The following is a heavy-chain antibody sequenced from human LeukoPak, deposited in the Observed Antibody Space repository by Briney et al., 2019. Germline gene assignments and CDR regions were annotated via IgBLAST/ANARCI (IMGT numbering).Heavy chain of an antibody. Sequence: SSETLSLTCAVYGGSFSGYYWSWIRQPPGKGLEWIGEINHSGSTNYNPSLKSRVTISVDTSKNQFSLKLSSVTAGDTAVYYCARGRMSDRVVIKGKSAFDIWGQGTMVTVSS. CDR3: ARGRMSDRVVIKGKSAFDI. D-gene: IGHD3-3*01. V-gene: IGHV4-34*01. CDR1: GGSFSGYY. CDR2: INHSGST. J-gene: IGHJ3*02.